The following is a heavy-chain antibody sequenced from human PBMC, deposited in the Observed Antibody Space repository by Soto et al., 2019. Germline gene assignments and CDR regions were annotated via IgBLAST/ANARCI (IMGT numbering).Heavy chain of an antibody. J-gene: IGHJ3*02. Sequence: VQLVESGGGLVKPGGSLRLSCAASGFTFNNAWMNWVRQAPGKGLEWVGRIKSKTDGGTTDYAAPVKGRFTISRDDSKNTLYLQMNSLKTEGTAVYYCATASPPRRASGVDIWGQGTMVTVSS. V-gene: IGHV3-15*07. CDR3: ATASPPRRASGVDI. D-gene: IGHD1-26*01. CDR2: IKSKTDGGTT. CDR1: GFTFNNAW.